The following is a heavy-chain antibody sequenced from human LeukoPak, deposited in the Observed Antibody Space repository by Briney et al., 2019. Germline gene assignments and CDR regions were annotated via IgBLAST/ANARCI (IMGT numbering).Heavy chain of an antibody. V-gene: IGHV6-1*01. J-gene: IGHJ4*02. CDR1: GDSVSRNSAA. D-gene: IGHD5-18*01. CDR2: TYYRSKWYN. Sequence: SQTLSLTCAISGDSVSRNSAAGHWIRQSPSRGVEWLGRTYYRSKWYNDYAVSVKSRITIHPDTSKNQFSLQLNSVTPEDTAVYYCARVPDYSYGIYYFDYWGQGTLVTVSS. CDR3: ARVPDYSYGIYYFDY.